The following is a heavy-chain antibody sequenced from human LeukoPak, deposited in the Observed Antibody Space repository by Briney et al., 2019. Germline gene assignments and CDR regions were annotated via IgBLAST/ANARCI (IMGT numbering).Heavy chain of an antibody. V-gene: IGHV4-59*01. CDR2: IYYSGST. CDR3: ARDRGDHWFDP. Sequence: SETLSLTCTVSGGSISSYYWSWIRQPPGKGLEWIGYIYYSGSTNYNPSLKSRVTISVGTSKNQFSLKLSSVAAADTAVYYCARDRGDHWFDPWGQGTLVTVSS. CDR1: GGSISSYY. D-gene: IGHD5-24*01. J-gene: IGHJ5*02.